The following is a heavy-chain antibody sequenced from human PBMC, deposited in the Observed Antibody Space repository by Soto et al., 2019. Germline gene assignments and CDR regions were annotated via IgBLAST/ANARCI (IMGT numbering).Heavy chain of an antibody. CDR1: GFTFSNYA. V-gene: IGHV3-23*01. CDR3: ASGGRRVYTSMISYYFDY. Sequence: PGGSLRLSCVPSGFTFSNYAMSWVRQAPGKGLEWVSAISGSGSNTYNAVSVKGHFTISRDNSKNTLYLQMNSLRAEDTALYYCASGGRRVYTSMISYYFDYWGQGALVTVSS. J-gene: IGHJ4*02. CDR2: ISGSGSNT. D-gene: IGHD3-16*01.